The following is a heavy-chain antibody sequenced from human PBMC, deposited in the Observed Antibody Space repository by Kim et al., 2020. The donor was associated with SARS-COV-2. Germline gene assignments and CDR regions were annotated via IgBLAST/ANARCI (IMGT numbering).Heavy chain of an antibody. Sequence: GGSLRLSCAASGFTFSNAWMSWVRQAPGKGLEWVGPIKSKTDGGTTDYAAPVKGRFTISRDDSKNTLYLQMNSLKTEDTAVYYCTTDPRQWPLDFDYWGQGTLVTVSS. CDR1: GFTFSNAW. CDR3: TTDPRQWPLDFDY. V-gene: IGHV3-15*01. J-gene: IGHJ4*02. CDR2: IKSKTDGGTT. D-gene: IGHD6-19*01.